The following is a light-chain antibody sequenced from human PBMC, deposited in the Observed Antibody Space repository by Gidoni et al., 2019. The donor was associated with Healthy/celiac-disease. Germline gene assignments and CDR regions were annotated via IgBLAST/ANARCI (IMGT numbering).Light chain of an antibody. CDR3: QQYDNLPRLT. V-gene: IGKV1-33*01. J-gene: IGKJ4*01. CDR1: QDFSNY. Sequence: DIQMTQSPSSLSASVGDRVTITCHASQDFSNYLNWYQQKPGKAPKLLIYDASNLETGVPSRFSGSGSGTDFTFTISSLQPEDIATYYCQQYDNLPRLTFGGGTKVEIK. CDR2: DAS.